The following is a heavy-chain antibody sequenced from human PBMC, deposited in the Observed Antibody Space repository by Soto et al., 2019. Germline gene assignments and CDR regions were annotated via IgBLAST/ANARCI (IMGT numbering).Heavy chain of an antibody. CDR3: ARPPAVAGTDSGTYYFDY. Sequence: SETLSLTCAVSGYSISSSNWWGWIRQPPGKGLEWIGYIYYSGSTYYNPSLKSRVTMSVDTSKNQFSLKLSSVTAVDTAVYYCARPPAVAGTDSGTYYFDYCGQGTLVTVSS. V-gene: IGHV4-28*01. J-gene: IGHJ4*02. CDR1: GYSISSSNW. CDR2: IYYSGST. D-gene: IGHD6-19*01.